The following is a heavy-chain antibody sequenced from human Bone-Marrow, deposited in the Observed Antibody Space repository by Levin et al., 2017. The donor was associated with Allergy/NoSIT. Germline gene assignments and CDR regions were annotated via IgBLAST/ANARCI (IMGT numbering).Heavy chain of an antibody. V-gene: IGHV3-7*01. J-gene: IGHJ4*02. Sequence: LSLTCAASGFIFGNSWMTWVRQAPGKGLEWVANINQNGSAIFYVDSVKGRFTVSRDNTQKLVYLQMRSLRVADTAMYYCARDGGLDWGQGTRVTVSS. CDR1: GFIFGNSW. CDR2: INQNGSAI. D-gene: IGHD6-25*01. CDR3: ARDGGLD.